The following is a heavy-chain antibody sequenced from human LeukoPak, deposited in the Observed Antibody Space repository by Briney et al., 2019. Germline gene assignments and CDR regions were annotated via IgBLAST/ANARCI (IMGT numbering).Heavy chain of an antibody. Sequence: GGSLRLSCAASGVTFSRFWMNWVRQAPVKGLEWLAIIKQDGSEKYYVDSVRGRFAISTGSAKNSLYLQMNSLRAEDTAVYYCAGGSGWLTDYWGQGTLVTVSS. CDR2: IKQDGSEK. J-gene: IGHJ4*02. V-gene: IGHV3-7*01. CDR1: GVTFSRFW. D-gene: IGHD6-19*01. CDR3: AGGSGWLTDY.